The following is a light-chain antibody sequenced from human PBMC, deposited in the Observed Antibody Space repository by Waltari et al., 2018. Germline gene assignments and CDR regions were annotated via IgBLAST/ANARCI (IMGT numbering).Light chain of an antibody. J-gene: IGLJ3*02. CDR2: QVS. Sequence: QSALTQPASASGSPGQSITIPCTGTSSDVGSYNLVSWYQQHPGKAPKLIIYQVSQRPAGVSNRVSSSKSGSSASLTSAGLQAADEADFYCCSYAGGVSSVLFGGGTKLTVL. V-gene: IGLV2-23*02. CDR3: CSYAGGVSSVL. CDR1: SSDVGSYNL.